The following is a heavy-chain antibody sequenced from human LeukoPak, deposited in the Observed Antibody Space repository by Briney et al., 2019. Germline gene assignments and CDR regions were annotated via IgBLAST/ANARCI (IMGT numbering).Heavy chain of an antibody. CDR2: ISYDGSNK. Sequence: GGSLRLSCAASGFTFSSYAMHWVRQAPGKGLEWVAVISYDGSNKYYADSVKDRFTISRDNSKNTLYLQMNRLRAEDTAVYYCARAAFDIWGQGRMVTVSS. J-gene: IGHJ3*02. CDR1: GFTFSSYA. CDR3: ARAAFDI. V-gene: IGHV3-30-3*01.